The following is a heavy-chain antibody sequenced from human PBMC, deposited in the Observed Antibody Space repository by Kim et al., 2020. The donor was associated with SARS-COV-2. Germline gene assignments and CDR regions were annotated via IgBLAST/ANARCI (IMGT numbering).Heavy chain of an antibody. D-gene: IGHD3-10*01. CDR2: INPNSGGT. Sequence: ASVKVSCKASGYTFTGYYMHWVRQAPGQGLEWMGRINPNSGGTNYAQKFQGRVTMTRDTSISTAYMELSRLRSDDTAVYYCAREERITMVRGVELVDYWGQGTLVTVSS. V-gene: IGHV1-2*06. J-gene: IGHJ4*02. CDR1: GYTFTGYY. CDR3: AREERITMVRGVELVDY.